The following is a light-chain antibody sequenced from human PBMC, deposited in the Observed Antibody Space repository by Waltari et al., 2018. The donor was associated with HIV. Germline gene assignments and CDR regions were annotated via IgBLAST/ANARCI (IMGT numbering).Light chain of an antibody. V-gene: IGLV3-21*02. Sequence: SYVLTQPHSVSVAPGQTARITCGGNNIGSKSVHWYQQKAGQAPVLVVYNGSDRPSGIPERCSGSRSGNTATLTISRVEAGDEADYYCHVWDRSSDHHVFGTGTKVTVL. CDR2: NGS. CDR3: HVWDRSSDHHV. CDR1: NIGSKS. J-gene: IGLJ1*01.